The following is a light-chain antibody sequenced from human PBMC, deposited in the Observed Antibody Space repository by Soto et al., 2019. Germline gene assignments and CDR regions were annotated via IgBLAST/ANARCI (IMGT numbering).Light chain of an antibody. J-gene: IGLJ2*01. V-gene: IGLV2-14*01. CDR3: SSYTTSSTVV. Sequence: QSALTQPASVSGSPGQSITISCTGTSSDVGGYNYVSWYQQHPGKAPKLTIYDVSNRPSGVSNRFSGSKSGNTASLTISGLQAEHEADYFCSSYTTSSTVVFGGGTKLTVL. CDR1: SSDVGGYNY. CDR2: DVS.